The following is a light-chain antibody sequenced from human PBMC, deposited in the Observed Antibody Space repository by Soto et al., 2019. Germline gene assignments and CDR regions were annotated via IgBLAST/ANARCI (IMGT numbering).Light chain of an antibody. V-gene: IGKV3-20*01. CDR2: GAS. CDR3: QQYGSSPPFT. Sequence: VMTQNPTTLAVAPGEKATPSFRALQSVSSSYLAWYQQKPGQAPRLLIYGASSRATGIPDRFSGSGSGTDFTLTINRLEPEDFAVYYCQQYGSSPPFTFGPGTKVDIK. CDR1: QSVSSSY. J-gene: IGKJ3*01.